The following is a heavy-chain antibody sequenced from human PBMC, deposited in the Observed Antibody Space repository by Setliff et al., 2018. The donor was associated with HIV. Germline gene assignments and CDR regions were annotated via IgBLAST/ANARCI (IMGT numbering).Heavy chain of an antibody. Sequence: GGSLRLSCAASGFMFSDYWMSWVRQAPGKGLEWVANINQDGSAKYYVDSVKGRFTISRDNAKNSLYLQMNSLRAEDTAVYYCARSVIGYYYYGMDVWGQGTLVTVSS. V-gene: IGHV3-7*01. D-gene: IGHD3-10*01. J-gene: IGHJ6*02. CDR1: GFMFSDYW. CDR3: ARSVIGYYYYGMDV. CDR2: INQDGSAK.